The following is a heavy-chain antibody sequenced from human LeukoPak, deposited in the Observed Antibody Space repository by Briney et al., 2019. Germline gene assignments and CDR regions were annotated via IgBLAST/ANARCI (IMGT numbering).Heavy chain of an antibody. J-gene: IGHJ4*02. Sequence: ESGPTLVKPTQTLTLTCTFSGFSLSTSGVGVGWIRQPPGKALEWLALIYWNDDKRYSPPLKSRLTITKDTSKNQVVLTMTNMDPVDTATYYCAHRRGYYDSSGYDYFDYWGQGTLVTVSS. CDR3: AHRRGYYDSSGYDYFDY. CDR2: IYWNDDK. CDR1: GFSLSTSGVG. V-gene: IGHV2-5*01. D-gene: IGHD3-22*01.